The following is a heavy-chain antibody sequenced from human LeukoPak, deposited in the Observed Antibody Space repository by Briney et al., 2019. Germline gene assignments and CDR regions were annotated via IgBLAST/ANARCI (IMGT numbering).Heavy chain of an antibody. D-gene: IGHD3-9*01. J-gene: IGHJ4*02. CDR3: ARGGWLVLRYFDY. CDR1: GGTFSSYA. CDR2: MNPNSGDA. V-gene: IGHV1-8*02. Sequence: ASVKVSCKASGGTFSSYAISWVRQAPGQGLEWMGWMNPNSGDAGYAQKFQGRVTMTRNTSISTAYMELSSLRSEDTAVYYCARGGWLVLRYFDYWGQGTLVTVSS.